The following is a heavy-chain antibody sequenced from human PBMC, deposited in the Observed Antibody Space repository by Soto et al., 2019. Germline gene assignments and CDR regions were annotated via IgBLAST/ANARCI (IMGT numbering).Heavy chain of an antibody. CDR1: RECSNSTTYY. CDR2: IYYSGST. V-gene: IGHV4-39*01. Sequence: TVHRECSNSTTYYWGWIRQPQGKGLEWIGSIYYSGSTYYNPSLKGRVTISVDTSKNQLSLKLSSVTAAETAVYYCATTEYYYILTGYYPYYYHCLDVRVPGTTVT. CDR3: ATTEYYYILTGYYPYYYHCLDV. J-gene: IGHJ6*02. D-gene: IGHD3-9*01.